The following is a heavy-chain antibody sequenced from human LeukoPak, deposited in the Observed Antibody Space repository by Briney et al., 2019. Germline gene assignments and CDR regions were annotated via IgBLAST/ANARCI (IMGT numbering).Heavy chain of an antibody. CDR2: IKQDGSEK. CDR1: GFTLSSYW. Sequence: GGSLRLSSAASGFTLSSYWMSWVRQAPGKGLEWVANIKQDGSEKYYVDSVKGRFTISRDNAKNSLYLQMNSLRAADTAVYYCARRGELLDYWGQGTLVTVSS. J-gene: IGHJ4*02. CDR3: ARRGELLDY. D-gene: IGHD1-26*01. V-gene: IGHV3-7*01.